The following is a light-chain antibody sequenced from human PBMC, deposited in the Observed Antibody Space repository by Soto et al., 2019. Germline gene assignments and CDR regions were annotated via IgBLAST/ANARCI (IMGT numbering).Light chain of an antibody. J-gene: IGKJ1*01. Sequence: AILMTQSPSSLSASVGDRVTITCRASQGIRNDLAWYQQKPGKARKLLIYEASTLQSGVPSRFSGSYSGTDFTLTIGSLQPEDFATYYCLQDFKYPRTFGQGTKVDIK. V-gene: IGKV1-6*01. CDR3: LQDFKYPRT. CDR2: EAS. CDR1: QGIRND.